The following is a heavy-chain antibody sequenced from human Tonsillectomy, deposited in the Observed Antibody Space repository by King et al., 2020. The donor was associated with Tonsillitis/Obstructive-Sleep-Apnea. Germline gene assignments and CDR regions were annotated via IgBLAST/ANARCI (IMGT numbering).Heavy chain of an antibody. CDR2: IYPGDSDT. CDR3: ASGYYDFWSGYSQNPFFDY. D-gene: IGHD3-3*01. V-gene: IGHV5-51*01. Sequence: VQLVQSGAEVKKPGQSLKISCKGSGYSFTSYWIGWVRQMPGKGLEWMGIIYPGDSDTRYSPSFQGQVTISADKSISTAYLQWSSLKASDTAMYYCASGYYDFWSGYSQNPFFDYWGQGTLVTVSS. J-gene: IGHJ4*02. CDR1: GYSFTSYW.